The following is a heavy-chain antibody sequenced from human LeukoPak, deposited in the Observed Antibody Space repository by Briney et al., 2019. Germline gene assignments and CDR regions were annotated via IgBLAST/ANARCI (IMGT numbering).Heavy chain of an antibody. V-gene: IGHV4-34*01. J-gene: IGHJ4*02. CDR2: INHSGST. D-gene: IGHD3-9*01. CDR3: ARAFPPNYDILTGGGYFDY. Sequence: SETLSLTCAVYGGSFSGYYWSWIRQPPGKGPEWIGEINHSGSTNYNPSLKSRVTISVDTSKNQFSLKLSSVTAADTAVYYCARAFPPNYDILTGGGYFDYWGQGTLVTVSS. CDR1: GGSFSGYY.